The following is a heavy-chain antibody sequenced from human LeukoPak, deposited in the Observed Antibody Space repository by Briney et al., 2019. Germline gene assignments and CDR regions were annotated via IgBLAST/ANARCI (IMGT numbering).Heavy chain of an antibody. Sequence: GGSLRLSCAASGFTFSSYAMSWVRQAPGKGLEWVSAISGRVGTTYYADSVKGRFTISRDNSKNTVFLQMNSLRVEDTAVYYCTKGGIIVAPDYWGRGTLVTVSS. V-gene: IGHV3-23*01. J-gene: IGHJ4*02. CDR3: TKGGIIVAPDY. CDR2: ISGRVGTT. D-gene: IGHD5-12*01. CDR1: GFTFSSYA.